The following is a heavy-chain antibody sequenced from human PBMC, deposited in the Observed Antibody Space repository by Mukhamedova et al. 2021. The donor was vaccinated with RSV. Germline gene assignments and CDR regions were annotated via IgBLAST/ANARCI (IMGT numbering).Heavy chain of an antibody. D-gene: IGHD3-3*01. V-gene: IGHV3-73*01. CDR3: TRTIFGVLTNAFDI. J-gene: IGHJ3*02. Sequence: NTYATAYAASVKGRFTISRDDSXNTXYLQMNSLKTEDTAVYYCTRTIFGVLTNAFDIWGHGTMVTXXS. CDR2: NTYAT.